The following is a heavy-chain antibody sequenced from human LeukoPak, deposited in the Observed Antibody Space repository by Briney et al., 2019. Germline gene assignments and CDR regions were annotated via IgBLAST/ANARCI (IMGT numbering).Heavy chain of an antibody. V-gene: IGHV3-49*04. D-gene: IGHD5-24*01. Sequence: QPGRSLRLSCTASGFTLGGYATNWVRQAPGKGLEWVGFIRSKPYGATAQYAASVKGRFTISRDDSKNIAYLQMNSLKTEDTAVYYCTRGDGYNYGSDYWGQGTLVTVSS. CDR2: IRSKPYGATA. J-gene: IGHJ4*02. CDR1: GFTLGGYA. CDR3: TRGDGYNYGSDY.